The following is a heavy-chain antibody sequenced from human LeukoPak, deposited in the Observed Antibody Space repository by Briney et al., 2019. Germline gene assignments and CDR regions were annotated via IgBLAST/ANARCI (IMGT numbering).Heavy chain of an antibody. CDR1: GFAFSSYA. Sequence: HPGGSLRLSCAASGFAFSSYAMSWVRQAPGKGLEWVSAVSCSGGSTYYADSVRGRFTISRDNSKNTLYVQMNSLRAEDTAVYYCAKVLPHTAYYYDSSGYLKYWGQGTLVTVPS. V-gene: IGHV3-23*01. CDR2: VSCSGGST. D-gene: IGHD3-22*01. J-gene: IGHJ4*02. CDR3: AKVLPHTAYYYDSSGYLKY.